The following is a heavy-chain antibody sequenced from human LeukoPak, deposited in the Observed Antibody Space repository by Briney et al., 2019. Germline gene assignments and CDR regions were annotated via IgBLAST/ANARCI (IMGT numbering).Heavy chain of an antibody. V-gene: IGHV4-59*12. D-gene: IGHD5-12*01. CDR1: GGSISSYY. Sequence: SETLSLTCTVSGGSISSYYWSWIRQPPGKGLEWIGYIHYSGSTNYNPSLKSRVTISVDTSKNQFSLKLSSVTAADTAVYYCARTGRWWLPIWGQGTLVTVSS. J-gene: IGHJ4*02. CDR3: ARTGRWWLPI. CDR2: IHYSGST.